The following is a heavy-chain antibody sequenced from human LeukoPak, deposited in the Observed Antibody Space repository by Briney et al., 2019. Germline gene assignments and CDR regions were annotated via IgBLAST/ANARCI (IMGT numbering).Heavy chain of an antibody. CDR3: ARDVDTAMVTPIYYFDY. D-gene: IGHD5-18*01. V-gene: IGHV3-30*04. J-gene: IGHJ4*02. CDR2: ISYDGSNK. Sequence: PGGSLRLSCAASGFTIRSYAMHWVRQAPGKGLEWVAVISYDGSNKYYADSVKGRFTISRDNSKNTLYLQMNSLRAEDTAVYYCARDVDTAMVTPIYYFDYWGQGTLVTVSS. CDR1: GFTIRSYA.